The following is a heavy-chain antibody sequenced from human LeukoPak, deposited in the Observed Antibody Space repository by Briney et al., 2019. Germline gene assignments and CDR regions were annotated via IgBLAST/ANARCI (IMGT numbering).Heavy chain of an antibody. V-gene: IGHV3-23*01. D-gene: IGHD5-18*01. CDR3: AKDIPQSGYREDPYYYYYGMDV. CDR2: VNGNGGST. Sequence: GGSLRLSCAASGFSFSTYAMSWVRQAPGKGLEWVSGVNGNGGSTSYADSVKGRFTIFRDNSKNTVYLQMNSLRVEDTAVYYCAKDIPQSGYREDPYYYYYGMDVWGQGTTVTVSS. CDR1: GFSFSTYA. J-gene: IGHJ6*02.